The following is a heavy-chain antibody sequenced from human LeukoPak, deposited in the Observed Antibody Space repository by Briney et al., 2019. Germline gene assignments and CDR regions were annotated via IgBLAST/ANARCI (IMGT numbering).Heavy chain of an antibody. D-gene: IGHD2-21*02. CDR1: GGSFGGYY. CDR2: INHSGST. CDR3: ARAGATVVTASNWFDP. Sequence: PSETLSLTCAVYGGSFGGYYWSWIRQPPGKGLEWIGEINHSGSTNYNPSLKSRVTISVDTSKNQFSLRLSSVTAADTAVYYCARAGATVVTASNWFDPWGQGTLVTVSS. J-gene: IGHJ5*02. V-gene: IGHV4-34*01.